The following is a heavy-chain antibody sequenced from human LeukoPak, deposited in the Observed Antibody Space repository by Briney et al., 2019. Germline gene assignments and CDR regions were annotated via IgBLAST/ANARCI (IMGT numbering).Heavy chain of an antibody. D-gene: IGHD1-26*01. V-gene: IGHV3-23*01. CDR3: LTRYQISGNYYEY. CDR2: ISGSGGST. J-gene: IGHJ4*02. Sequence: GGSLRLSCAASGFTFSSYGMSWVRQAPGKGLEWVSAISGSGGSTYYADSVKGRFTIPRDDSKNTAYLQMNSLKTEDTAVYYCLTRYQISGNYYEYWGQGTLVTVSS. CDR1: GFTFSSYG.